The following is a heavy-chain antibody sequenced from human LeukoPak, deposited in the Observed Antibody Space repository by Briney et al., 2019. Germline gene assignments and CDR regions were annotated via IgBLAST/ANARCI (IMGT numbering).Heavy chain of an antibody. CDR1: GYTFTSYD. D-gene: IGHD1-7*01. J-gene: IGHJ5*02. Sequence: SVKVSCKASGYTFTSYDINWVRQATGQGLEWMGGIIPIFGTANYAQKFQGRVTITANESTSTAYMELSSLRSEDTAVYYCARGITGTTWYNWFDPWGQGTLVTVSS. V-gene: IGHV1-69*13. CDR3: ARGITGTTWYNWFDP. CDR2: IIPIFGTA.